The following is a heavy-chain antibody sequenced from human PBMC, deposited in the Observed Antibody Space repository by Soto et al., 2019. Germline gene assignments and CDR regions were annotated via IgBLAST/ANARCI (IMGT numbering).Heavy chain of an antibody. Sequence: QLQLQESGPGLVKPSETLSLTCTVSGDSISSSDYYWGWIRQPPGKGLEWIGSIYYTGTTYYPPSIQSRVAISVDTSKNQFSLKLNSVTAADTAVYYCARRTVNIRTFYSGLKTNCFDFWGQGTLVTVSS. CDR2: IYYTGTT. D-gene: IGHD6-19*01. CDR3: ARRTVNIRTFYSGLKTNCFDF. V-gene: IGHV4-39*01. CDR1: GDSISSSDYY. J-gene: IGHJ4*02.